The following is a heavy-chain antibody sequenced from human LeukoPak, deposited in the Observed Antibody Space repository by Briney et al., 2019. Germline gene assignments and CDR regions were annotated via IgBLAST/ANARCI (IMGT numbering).Heavy chain of an antibody. CDR3: ARRSGVGWFDP. V-gene: IGHV3-48*04. D-gene: IGHD2-15*01. J-gene: IGHJ5*02. Sequence: PGGSLRLSCAASGFTFSSYSMNWVRQAPGKGLEWVSYISSSGSTIYYADSVKGRFTISRDNAKNSLYLQMNSLRAEDTAVYYCARRSGVGWFDPWGQGTLVTVSS. CDR1: GFTFSSYS. CDR2: ISSSGSTI.